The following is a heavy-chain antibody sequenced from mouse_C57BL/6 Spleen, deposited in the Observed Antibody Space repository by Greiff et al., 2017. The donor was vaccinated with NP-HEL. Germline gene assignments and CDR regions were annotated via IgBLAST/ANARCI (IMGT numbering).Heavy chain of an antibody. V-gene: IGHV1-53*01. CDR3: ARPITTVEYYFDY. Sequence: VQLQQSGPELVKPGASVKISCKASGYAFSSSWMNWVKQRPGQGLEWIGNINPSNGGTNYNEKFKSKATLTVDKSSSTAYMQLSSLTSEDSAVYYCARPITTVEYYFDYWGQGTTLTVSS. CDR2: INPSNGGT. J-gene: IGHJ2*01. D-gene: IGHD1-1*01. CDR1: GYAFSSSW.